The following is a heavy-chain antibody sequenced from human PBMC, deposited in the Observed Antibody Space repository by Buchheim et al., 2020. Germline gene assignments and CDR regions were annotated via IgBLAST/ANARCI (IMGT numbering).Heavy chain of an antibody. Sequence: EVQLVESGGGLVKPGGSLRLSCAASGFTFSSYSMNWVRQAPGKGLEWVSSISSSSSYIYYADSVKGRFTISRDNAKNSLYLQMNSLRAEDTAVYYCARDWSQDIVATIHFDYWGQGTL. CDR2: ISSSSSYI. CDR3: ARDWSQDIVATIHFDY. CDR1: GFTFSSYS. V-gene: IGHV3-21*01. J-gene: IGHJ4*02. D-gene: IGHD5-12*01.